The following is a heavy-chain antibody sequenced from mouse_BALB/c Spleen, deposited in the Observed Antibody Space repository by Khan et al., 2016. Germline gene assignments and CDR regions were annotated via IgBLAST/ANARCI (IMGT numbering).Heavy chain of an antibody. V-gene: IGHV9-3*02. Sequence: QIQLVQSGPELKKPGETVKISCKASGYSFTNYGMNWVKQAPGKGLKWMGWIDTNTGEPTYAEEFKGRFAFSLETSAITAYLQHNNLKNDDTATYFCARWGYDYAWFAYWGQGTLVTVSA. J-gene: IGHJ3*01. CDR2: IDTNTGEP. D-gene: IGHD2-4*01. CDR1: GYSFTNYG. CDR3: ARWGYDYAWFAY.